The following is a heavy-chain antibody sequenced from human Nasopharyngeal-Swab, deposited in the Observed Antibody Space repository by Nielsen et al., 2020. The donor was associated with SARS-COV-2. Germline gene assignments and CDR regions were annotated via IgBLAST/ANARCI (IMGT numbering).Heavy chain of an antibody. V-gene: IGHV4-59*01. D-gene: IGHD3-22*01. J-gene: IGHJ2*01. Sequence: ETLSLPCTVSGGSISSYYWSWIRQPPGKGLEWIGYIYYSGSTNYNPSLKSRVTRSVDTSKNQFPLKLSSVTAADTAVYYCARDPRVYYYDRSTSWYFDLWGRGTLVTVSS. CDR1: GGSISSYY. CDR3: ARDPRVYYYDRSTSWYFDL. CDR2: IYYSGST.